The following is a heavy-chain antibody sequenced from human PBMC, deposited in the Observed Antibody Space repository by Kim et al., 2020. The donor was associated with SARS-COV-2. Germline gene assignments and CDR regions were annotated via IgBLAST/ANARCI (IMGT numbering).Heavy chain of an antibody. V-gene: IGHV4-39*01. CDR1: GGSISSSSYY. CDR3: ARQPTYYYDSSGYLYFDY. D-gene: IGHD3-22*01. J-gene: IGHJ4*02. CDR2: IYYSGST. Sequence: SETLSLTCTVSGGSISSSSYYWGWIRQPPGKGLEWIGSIYYSGSTYYNPSLKSRVTISVDTSKNQFSLKLSSLTAADTAVYYCARQPTYYYDSSGYLYFDYWGQGTLVTVSS.